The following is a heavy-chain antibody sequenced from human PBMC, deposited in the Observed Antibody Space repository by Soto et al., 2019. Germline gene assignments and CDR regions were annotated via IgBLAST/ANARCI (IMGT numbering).Heavy chain of an antibody. D-gene: IGHD2-2*01. CDR3: ARASCSSTSCYALDYYYYGMDV. V-gene: IGHV3-33*01. CDR2: IWHDGSKK. Sequence: GSRRLSCAASGFTFSRYGMHWVRQAPGKGLEWVAVIWHDGSKKYYADSVKGRFTISRDNSKNTLYLQMNSLRAEDTAVYYCARASCSSTSCYALDYYYYGMDVWGQGT. CDR1: GFTFSRYG. J-gene: IGHJ6*02.